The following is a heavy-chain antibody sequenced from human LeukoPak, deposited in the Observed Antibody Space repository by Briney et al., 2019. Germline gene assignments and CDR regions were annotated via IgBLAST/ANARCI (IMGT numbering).Heavy chain of an antibody. CDR3: ARDKKGTSCYDY. CDR2: IYYSGST. D-gene: IGHD2-2*01. CDR1: GGSISSYY. V-gene: IGHV4-59*01. J-gene: IGHJ4*02. Sequence: SETLSLTCTVSGGSISSYYWSWIRQSPGKGLEWIGYIYYSGSTNYNPSLKSRVTISLATSKNQFSLMLSSVTAADTAVYYCARDKKGTSCYDYWGQGTLLTVSS.